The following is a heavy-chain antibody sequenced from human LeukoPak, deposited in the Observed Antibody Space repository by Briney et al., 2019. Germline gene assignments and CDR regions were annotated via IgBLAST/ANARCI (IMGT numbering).Heavy chain of an antibody. CDR3: AGAGRYYYDSSGYQGYYYYDMDV. J-gene: IGHJ6*02. Sequence: PGGSLRLSCAASGFTFSSYAMHWVRQAPGKGLEWVAVISYDGSNKYYADSVKGRFTISRDNSKNTLYLQMNSLRAEDTAVYYCAGAGRYYYDSSGYQGYYYYDMDVWGQGTTVTVSS. V-gene: IGHV3-30-3*01. CDR2: ISYDGSNK. D-gene: IGHD3-22*01. CDR1: GFTFSSYA.